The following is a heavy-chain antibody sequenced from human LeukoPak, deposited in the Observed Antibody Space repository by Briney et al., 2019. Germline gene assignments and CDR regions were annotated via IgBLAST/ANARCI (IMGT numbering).Heavy chain of an antibody. V-gene: IGHV1-46*01. CDR2: INPSGGST. Sequence: ASVKVSCKASGYTFTSYAMNWMRQAPGQGLEWMGIINPSGGSTSYAQKFQGRVNMTRDMSTSTDYMELSSLRSEDTAVYYCARDNSVGDTAWWFDPWGQGTLVTVSS. J-gene: IGHJ5*02. CDR1: GYTFTSYA. CDR3: ARDNSVGDTAWWFDP. D-gene: IGHD1-26*01.